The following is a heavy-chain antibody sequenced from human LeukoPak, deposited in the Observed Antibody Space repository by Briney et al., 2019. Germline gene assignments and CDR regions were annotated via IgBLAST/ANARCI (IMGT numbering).Heavy chain of an antibody. CDR1: GYLFTAYN. CDR2: INPNNGAT. D-gene: IGHD3-9*01. Sequence: GASVKVSCKASGYLFTAYNMHWVRQAPGQGLEWMGWINPNNGATDFAQKFQGRVTMTRDTSISTAYMELSRLRSDDTAVYFCARWEGIRYFDWFFFWGQGALVTVSS. CDR3: ARWEGIRYFDWFFF. J-gene: IGHJ4*02. V-gene: IGHV1-2*02.